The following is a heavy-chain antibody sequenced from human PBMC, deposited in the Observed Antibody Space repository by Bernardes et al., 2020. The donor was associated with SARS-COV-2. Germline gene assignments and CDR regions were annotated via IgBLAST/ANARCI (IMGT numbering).Heavy chain of an antibody. CDR2: IDPSDSYT. D-gene: IGHD2-8*02. CDR3: ATAPQKYCTGGVCYRWYFDL. V-gene: IGHV5-10-1*01. Sequence: GESLKISCKGSGYSFTSYWISWVRQMPGKGLEWMGRIDPSDSYTNYSPSFQGHVTISADKSISTAYLQWSSLKASDTAMYYCATAPQKYCTGGVCYRWYFDLWGRGTLVTVSS. CDR1: GYSFTSYW. J-gene: IGHJ2*01.